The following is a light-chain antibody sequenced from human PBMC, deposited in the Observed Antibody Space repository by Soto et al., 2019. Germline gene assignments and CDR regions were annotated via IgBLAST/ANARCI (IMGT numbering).Light chain of an antibody. J-gene: IGKJ1*01. CDR3: QQYYSYSWT. V-gene: IGKV1-5*01. CDR1: QSISSG. Sequence: DIQMTQSPSTLSASVGDRVTITCRASQSISSGLAWYQQKPGKAPKLLIYDASSLESGVPSRFSGSGSGTEFTLTISSLQPDDVATYYCQQYYSYSWTFGQGTKVDI. CDR2: DAS.